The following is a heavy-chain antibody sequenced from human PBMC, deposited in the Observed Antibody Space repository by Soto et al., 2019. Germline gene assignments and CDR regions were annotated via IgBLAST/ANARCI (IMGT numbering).Heavy chain of an antibody. CDR2: IIPIFATI. V-gene: IGHV1-69*06. CDR1: GGTFREYA. Sequence: QLQLVQSGAEVKKPGSAVKVSCKASGGTFREYAISWVRQAPGQGLEWLGGIIPIFATINYAQNFQGRVTITADKSTSTAYMEVSSLRAGDTAVYYCGRGYCTSTTCEDYYVMDVWGQGTTATVTS. D-gene: IGHD2-2*01. J-gene: IGHJ6*02. CDR3: GRGYCTSTTCEDYYVMDV.